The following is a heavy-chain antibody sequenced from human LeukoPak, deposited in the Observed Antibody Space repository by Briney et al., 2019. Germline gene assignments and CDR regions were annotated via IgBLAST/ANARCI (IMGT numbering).Heavy chain of an antibody. J-gene: IGHJ4*02. CDR2: ISYDGSNK. CDR3: ARASELIWFGEPLYYFDY. V-gene: IGHV3-30*04. Sequence: GGSLRLSCAASGFTFSSYAMHWVRQAPGKGLEWVAVISYDGSNKYYADSVKGRFTISRDNSKNTLYLQMNSLRAEDTAVYYCARASELIWFGEPLYYFDYWGQGTLVTVSS. D-gene: IGHD3-10*01. CDR1: GFTFSSYA.